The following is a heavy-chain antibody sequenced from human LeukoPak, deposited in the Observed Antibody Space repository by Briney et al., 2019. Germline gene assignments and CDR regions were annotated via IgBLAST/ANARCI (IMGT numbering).Heavy chain of an antibody. Sequence: GASVKVSCKASGYIFTSYGISWVRQAPGQGLEWMGWINTYNGNTKYTQKVQGRVTMTTDTSTSTAYMEVRSLRSDDTAVYYCARDRGYYDILTGYIFDYWGQGTLVTVSS. V-gene: IGHV1-18*01. CDR3: ARDRGYYDILTGYIFDY. CDR1: GYIFTSYG. J-gene: IGHJ4*02. CDR2: INTYNGNT. D-gene: IGHD3-9*01.